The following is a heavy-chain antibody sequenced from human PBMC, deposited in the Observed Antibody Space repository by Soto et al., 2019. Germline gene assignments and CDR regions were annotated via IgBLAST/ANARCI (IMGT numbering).Heavy chain of an antibody. D-gene: IGHD3-16*01. CDR1: GFSLSTSGVG. CDR3: AHIMKRDFVYGGVPSFDY. Sequence: SGPTLVNPTQTLTLTCSFSGFSLSTSGVGVGWIRKPPGKALEWLALIYWDDDKRYSPYLNSRLTITKDTSKTQVVLTMTTMDPVGTATYYCAHIMKRDFVYGGVPSFDYWGQGALVTVSS. V-gene: IGHV2-5*02. CDR2: IYWDDDK. J-gene: IGHJ4*02.